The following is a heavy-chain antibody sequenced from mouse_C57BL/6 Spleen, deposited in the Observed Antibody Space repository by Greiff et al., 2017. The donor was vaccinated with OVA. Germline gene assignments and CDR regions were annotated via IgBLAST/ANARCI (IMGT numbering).Heavy chain of an antibody. CDR3: TSYYYGSGGYFDY. D-gene: IGHD1-1*01. Sequence: VQLQQSGTVLARPGASVKMSCKTSGYTFTSYWMHRVKQRPGQGLEWIGAIYPGNSDTSYNQKFKGKAKLTAVTSASTAYMELSSLTNEDSAVYYCTSYYYGSGGYFDYWGQGTTLTVSS. V-gene: IGHV1-5*01. CDR2: IYPGNSDT. CDR1: GYTFTSYW. J-gene: IGHJ2*01.